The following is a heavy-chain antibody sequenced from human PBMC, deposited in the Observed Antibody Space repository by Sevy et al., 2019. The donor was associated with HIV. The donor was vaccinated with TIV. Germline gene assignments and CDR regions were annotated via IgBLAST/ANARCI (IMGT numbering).Heavy chain of an antibody. CDR2: TYYRSKWYN. CDR1: GDSVSSIRTS. V-gene: IGHV6-1*01. Sequence: KQSQTLSLTCAISGDSVSSIRTSWNWIRQSPSRGLEWRGRTYYRSKWYNDYATSVKSRITINADTSKNQVSLQLNSVTPEDTAVYYCAERTNDVFYYGMDVWAQGTTVTVSS. J-gene: IGHJ6*02. CDR3: AERTNDVFYYGMDV.